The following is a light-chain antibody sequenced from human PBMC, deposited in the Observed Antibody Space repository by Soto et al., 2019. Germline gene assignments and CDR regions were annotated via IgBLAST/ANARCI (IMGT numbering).Light chain of an antibody. V-gene: IGKV1-5*01. J-gene: IGKJ1*01. Sequence: DIQMTQSPSTLSASVGDRVSITCRASQSISTCLAWYQQKPGKAPKLLIYDASSLESGVPSRFSGSGYGTEFTLTISSLQPDDFSTYCCQQYNSYSWTFGQGTKVEIK. CDR2: DAS. CDR3: QQYNSYSWT. CDR1: QSISTC.